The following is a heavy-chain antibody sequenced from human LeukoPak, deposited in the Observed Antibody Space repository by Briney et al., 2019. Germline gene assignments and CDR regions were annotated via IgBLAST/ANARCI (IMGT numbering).Heavy chain of an antibody. D-gene: IGHD3-10*01. CDR1: GFSFSTYG. Sequence: GGSLRLSCAASGFSFSTYGMHWVRQAPGKGLEWLAFIQSDGRNKYYADSVKGRFTISRDNSKNTLFLQMNSLRAEDTAVYYCAKDKSMVRELDYWGQGNLVTVSS. CDR2: IQSDGRNK. CDR3: AKDKSMVRELDY. J-gene: IGHJ4*02. V-gene: IGHV3-30*02.